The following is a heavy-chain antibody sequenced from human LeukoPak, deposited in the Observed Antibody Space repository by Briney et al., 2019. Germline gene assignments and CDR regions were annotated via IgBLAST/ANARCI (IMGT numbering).Heavy chain of an antibody. CDR2: ISGSGGST. J-gene: IGHJ3*02. V-gene: IGHV3-23*01. CDR3: AKAPIHKSVFDAFDI. CDR1: GFTFSSYA. D-gene: IGHD3-10*01. Sequence: PGGSLRLSCAASGFTFSSYAMSRVRQAPGKGLEWVSAISGSGGSTYYADSVKGRFTISRDNSKNTLYLQMNSLGAEDTAVYYCAKAPIHKSVFDAFDIWGQGTMVTVSS.